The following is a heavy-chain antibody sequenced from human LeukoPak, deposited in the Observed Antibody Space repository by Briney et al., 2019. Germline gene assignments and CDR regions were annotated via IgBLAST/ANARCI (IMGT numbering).Heavy chain of an antibody. J-gene: IGHJ5*02. V-gene: IGHV4-59*01. CDR2: IYYSGST. CDR1: GGSISSYY. D-gene: IGHD3-10*01. Sequence: PSETLSLTCTVSGGSISSYYWSWIRQPPGKGLEWIGYIYYSGSTNCNPSLKSRVTISVDTSKNQFSLKLSSVTAADTAVYYCASMVRGVIKGVWFDPWGQGTLVTVSS. CDR3: ASMVRGVIKGVWFDP.